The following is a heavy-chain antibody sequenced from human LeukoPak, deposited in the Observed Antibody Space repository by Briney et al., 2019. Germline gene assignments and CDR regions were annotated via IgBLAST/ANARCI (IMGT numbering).Heavy chain of an antibody. V-gene: IGHV1-2*02. CDR3: APGDRTGSTSGVSGMALYYFDY. Sequence: ASVKVSCKDSEYRLIASRLRWVRPAPGQGLEWMGWINPNSGGTNYAQKFQGRGTMTRDTSIRAAYMELSRLRSDDTAVYYCAPGDRTGSTSGVSGMALYYFDYWGQGTLVTVSS. CDR1: EYRLIAS. J-gene: IGHJ4*02. D-gene: IGHD1-1*01. CDR2: INPNSGGT.